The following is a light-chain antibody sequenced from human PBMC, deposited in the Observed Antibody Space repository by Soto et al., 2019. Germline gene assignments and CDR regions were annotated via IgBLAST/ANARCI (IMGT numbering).Light chain of an antibody. CDR1: SSDVGCYNY. V-gene: IGLV2-14*01. Sequence: QSALTQPASVSGSPGQSITISCTGTSSDVGCYNYVSWYQQHPGKAPKLMIYDVSNRPSGVSNRFSGSKSGNTASLTISGLQAEDEADYYCSSYTSSSTQGVFGGGTKLT. CDR3: SSYTSSSTQGV. CDR2: DVS. J-gene: IGLJ2*01.